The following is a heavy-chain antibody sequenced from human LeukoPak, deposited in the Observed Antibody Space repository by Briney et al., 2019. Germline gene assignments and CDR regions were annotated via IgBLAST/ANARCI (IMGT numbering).Heavy chain of an antibody. CDR1: GYTFTSYD. J-gene: IGHJ6*03. CDR2: MNPNSGNT. CDR3: ARDLGYCSSTSCYGPQGYYYYMGV. D-gene: IGHD2-2*01. V-gene: IGHV1-8*01. Sequence: GASVKVSCKASGYTFTSYDINWVRQATGQGLEWMGWMNPNSGNTGYAQKFQGRVTMTRNTSISTAYMELTSLRSDDTAVYYCARDLGYCSSTSCYGPQGYYYYMGVWGKGTTVTVSS.